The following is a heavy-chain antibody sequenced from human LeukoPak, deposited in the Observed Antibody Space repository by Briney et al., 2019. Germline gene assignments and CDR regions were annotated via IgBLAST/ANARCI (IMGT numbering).Heavy chain of an antibody. Sequence: SETLSLTCTVSGGSISCGDYYSSWIRQPPGKGLEWIGYMYYSGRTYYNPSLKSRVTISVDTSKNQFSLKLSSVTAADTAVYYCARVGDYDILTGYYMPPPYFDYWGKGTLVTVSS. J-gene: IGHJ4*02. CDR1: GGSISCGDYY. CDR3: ARVGDYDILTGYYMPPPYFDY. CDR2: MYYSGRT. D-gene: IGHD3-9*01. V-gene: IGHV4-30-4*01.